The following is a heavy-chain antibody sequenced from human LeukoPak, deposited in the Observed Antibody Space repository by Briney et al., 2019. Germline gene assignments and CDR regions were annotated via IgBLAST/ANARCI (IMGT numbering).Heavy chain of an antibody. J-gene: IGHJ6*02. CDR3: AGQLRYFDWPFYYYSMDV. D-gene: IGHD3-9*01. Sequence: SETLSLTCTVSGGSISSYYWSWIRQPPGKGLEWIGYIYYSGSTNYNPSLKSRVTISVDTSKNQFSLKLSSVTAADTAVYYCAGQLRYFDWPFYYYSMDVWGQGTTVTVSS. CDR1: GGSISSYY. V-gene: IGHV4-59*01. CDR2: IYYSGST.